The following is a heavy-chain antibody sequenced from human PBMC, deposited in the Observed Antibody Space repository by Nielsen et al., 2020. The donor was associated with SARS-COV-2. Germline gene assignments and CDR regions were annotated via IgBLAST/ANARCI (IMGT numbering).Heavy chain of an antibody. D-gene: IGHD6-19*01. V-gene: IGHV3-7*01. CDR3: AKDESSGWYYFDY. CDR2: IKQDGSEK. CDR1: GFTFSSYW. J-gene: IGHJ4*02. Sequence: GESLKISCAASGFTFSSYWMSWVRQAPGKGLEWVANIKQDGSEKYYVDSVKGRFTISRDNAKNSLYLQMNSLRAEDTAVYYCAKDESSGWYYFDYWGQGTLVTVSS.